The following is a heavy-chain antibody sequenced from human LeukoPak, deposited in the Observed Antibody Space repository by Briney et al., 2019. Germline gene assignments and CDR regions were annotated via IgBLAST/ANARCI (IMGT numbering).Heavy chain of an antibody. J-gene: IGHJ4*02. D-gene: IGHD3-22*01. CDR2: IRYDGSNK. CDR1: GFTFSSYG. Sequence: GGSLRLSCAASGFTFSSYGMHWVRQAPGKGLEWVAFIRYDGSNKYYADSVKGRFTISRDNSKNTLYLQMNSLRAEDTAVYHCAKDRGYYDSSGYYGLYFDYWGQGTLVTVSS. V-gene: IGHV3-30*02. CDR3: AKDRGYYDSSGYYGLYFDY.